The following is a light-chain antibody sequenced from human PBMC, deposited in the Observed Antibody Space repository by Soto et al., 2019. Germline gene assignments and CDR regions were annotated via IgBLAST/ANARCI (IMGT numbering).Light chain of an antibody. CDR1: SGHSSYA. V-gene: IGLV4-69*01. Sequence: QLVLTQSPSASASLGASVKLTCTLSSGHSSYAIAWHQQQPEKGPRYLMKLNSDGSHSKGDVIPDRFSGSSSGAERYLTISSLLAEDEAAYYCQAWGTGIHWVFGGGTKLTVL. J-gene: IGLJ3*02. CDR3: QAWGTGIHWV. CDR2: LNSDGSH.